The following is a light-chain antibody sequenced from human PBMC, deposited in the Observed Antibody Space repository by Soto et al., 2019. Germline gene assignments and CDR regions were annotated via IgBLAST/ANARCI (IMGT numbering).Light chain of an antibody. CDR3: ATWDDSLEGPVV. CDR1: SSNFGGSY. V-gene: IGLV1-47*02. Sequence: QSVLTQPPSASGAPGQRVTISCSGSSSNFGGSYVYWFQQLPGTAPKVLIYSNNQRPSGVPDRFSGSKSGTSASLAISGLRSEDEADYYCATWDDSLEGPVVFGGGTKLTVL. J-gene: IGLJ2*01. CDR2: SNN.